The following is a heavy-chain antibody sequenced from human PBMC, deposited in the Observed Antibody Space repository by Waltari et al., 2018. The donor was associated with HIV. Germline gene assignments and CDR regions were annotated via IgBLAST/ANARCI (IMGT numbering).Heavy chain of an antibody. CDR1: GFSLSSYR. Sequence: SGGGSIQPGGSLRLSCVASGFSLSSYRVDWLRQPPGEPLEWVSYMGTTPTARYYEDSVRDRFTVFADKTKQSVYLQISNLQDEDSAVYYCARGLSYFDGKPLPWYLDLWGRGSRVTVAS. V-gene: IGHV3-48*02. CDR3: ARGLSYFDGKPLPWYLDL. D-gene: IGHD3-9*01. J-gene: IGHJ2*01. CDR2: MGTTPTAR.